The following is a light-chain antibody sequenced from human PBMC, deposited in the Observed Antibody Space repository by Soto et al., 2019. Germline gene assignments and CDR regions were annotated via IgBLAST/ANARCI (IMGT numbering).Light chain of an antibody. Sequence: EIVLTQSPGTLSLSPGERATLSCRASQSVSSSYLAWYQQKPGQAPRLLIYGASSRATGIPDRFSGRGSGTDFTLTISRREPEDFAVYYCQQYGSSPQTFGQGTKVEIK. J-gene: IGKJ1*01. V-gene: IGKV3-20*01. CDR2: GAS. CDR3: QQYGSSPQT. CDR1: QSVSSSY.